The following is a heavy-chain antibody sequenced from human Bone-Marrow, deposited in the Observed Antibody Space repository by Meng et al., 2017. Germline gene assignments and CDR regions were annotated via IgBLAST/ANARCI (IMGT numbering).Heavy chain of an antibody. D-gene: IGHD2/OR15-2a*01. J-gene: IGHJ5*02. V-gene: IGHV3-33*01. CDR2: IWYDGSNK. Sequence: LSLTCAASGFTFSSYGMHWVRQAPGKGLEWVAVIWYDGSNKYYADSVKGRFTISRDNSKNTLYLQMNSLRAEDTAVYYCASEVIGPFDPWGQGTLVTVSS. CDR3: ASEVIGPFDP. CDR1: GFTFSSYG.